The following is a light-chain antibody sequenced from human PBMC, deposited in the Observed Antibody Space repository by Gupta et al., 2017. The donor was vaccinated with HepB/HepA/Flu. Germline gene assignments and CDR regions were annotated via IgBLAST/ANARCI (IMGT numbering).Light chain of an antibody. V-gene: IGLV3-1*01. J-gene: IGLJ2*01. CDR2: QDS. CDR1: KLGDKY. Sequence: SYNLTQAPSVSVSPGQTASITCSGDKLGDKYACWYQQKPGQSPLLVIHQDSKRPSGIPERFSGSNSGNTATLTISGTQAMDEADYYCQAWDSGTVVFGGGTKLTVL. CDR3: QAWDSGTVV.